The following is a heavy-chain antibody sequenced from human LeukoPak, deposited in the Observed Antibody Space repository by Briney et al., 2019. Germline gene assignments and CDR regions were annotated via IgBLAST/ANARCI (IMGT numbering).Heavy chain of an antibody. CDR1: GGSISSYY. V-gene: IGHV4-59*08. CDR2: IYYRGST. J-gene: IGHJ4*02. CDR3: ARRTTGTGPFDY. D-gene: IGHD1-1*01. Sequence: SETLSLTCTVSGGSISSYYWSWIRQPPGEGLEWIAYIYYRGSTNYNPSLNSRVTISVATSKNQFSLKLSSVTAADTAVYYCARRTTGTGPFDYWGQGTLVTVSS.